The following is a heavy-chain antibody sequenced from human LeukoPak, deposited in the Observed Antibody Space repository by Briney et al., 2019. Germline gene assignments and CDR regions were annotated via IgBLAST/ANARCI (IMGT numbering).Heavy chain of an antibody. V-gene: IGHV4-34*01. CDR2: ITYRGSP. CDR1: DGSLDIYY. J-gene: IGHJ4*02. CDR3: ATYGGDWKFDS. Sequence: KPSDTLSLTCGASDGSLDIYYWMFVRQPPGKGLQWIGEITYRGSPYYHPSLKSRVTISIDASQRHVSLTLNSVTAADTAVYYGATYGGDWKFDSWGQGTLVTVSS. D-gene: IGHD2-21*01.